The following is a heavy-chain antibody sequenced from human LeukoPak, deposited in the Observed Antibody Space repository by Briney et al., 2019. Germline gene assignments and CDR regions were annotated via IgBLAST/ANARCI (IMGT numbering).Heavy chain of an antibody. J-gene: IGHJ4*02. CDR3: AKDVVYSGSWYTKRAPHY. CDR2: IPCDGINK. D-gene: IGHD6-13*01. Sequence: GGSLRLSCAASGFTFSSFGMHWVRQAPGKGLEWVAVIPCDGINKYYADSVKGRFTISRDNSKNTVFLQMNSLRAEDTAVYYCAKDVVYSGSWYTKRAPHYWGQGTLVTVSS. CDR1: GFTFSSFG. V-gene: IGHV3-30*18.